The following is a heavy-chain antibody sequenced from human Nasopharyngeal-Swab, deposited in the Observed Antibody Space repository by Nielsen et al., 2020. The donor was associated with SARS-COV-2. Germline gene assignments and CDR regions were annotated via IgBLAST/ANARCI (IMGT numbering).Heavy chain of an antibody. CDR2: INHSGST. CDR3: ARGRLRYFDWYGLDY. Sequence: GSLRLSCAVYGGSFSGYYWSWIRQPPGKGLEWIGEINHSGSTKYNPSLKSRVTISVDTSKNQFSLKLSSVTAADTAVYYCARGRLRYFDWYGLDYWGQGTLVTVSS. CDR1: GGSFSGYY. D-gene: IGHD3-9*01. J-gene: IGHJ4*02. V-gene: IGHV4-34*01.